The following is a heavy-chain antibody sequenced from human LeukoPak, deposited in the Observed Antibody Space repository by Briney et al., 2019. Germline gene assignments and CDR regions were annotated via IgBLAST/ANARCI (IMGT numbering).Heavy chain of an antibody. J-gene: IGHJ4*02. CDR1: GFTFSRYW. V-gene: IGHV3-30*18. D-gene: IGHD6-13*01. Sequence: GGSLRLSCAASGFTFSRYWMSWVRQTPGKGLEWVAVISYDGTNKYYAESVKGRFTISRDNSKNMLYLQMNSLRAEDTAVYYCAKDRSIAAGGTVSEIDNWGQGALVTVSS. CDR3: AKDRSIAAGGTVSEIDN. CDR2: ISYDGTNK.